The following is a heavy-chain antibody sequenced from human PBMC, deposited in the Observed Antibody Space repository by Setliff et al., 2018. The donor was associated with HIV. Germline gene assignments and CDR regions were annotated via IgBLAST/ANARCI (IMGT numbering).Heavy chain of an antibody. J-gene: IGHJ3*02. CDR1: GGSISSHY. Sequence: PSETLSLTCTVSGGSISSHYWGWIRQPPGKGLEWIGSISHSGTTYYNPSLKSRVTISEDTSKNHFSLKLKFVTAADTAVYFCARPLTTSYNFWGDAFAIWGPGKMVTVSS. D-gene: IGHD3-3*01. CDR3: ARPLTTSYNFWGDAFAI. V-gene: IGHV4-38-2*02. CDR2: ISHSGTT.